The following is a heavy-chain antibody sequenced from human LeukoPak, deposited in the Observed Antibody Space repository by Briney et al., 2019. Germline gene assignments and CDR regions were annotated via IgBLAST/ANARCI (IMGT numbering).Heavy chain of an antibody. CDR1: GYSFSTYW. CDR3: ARDTSGYYFLDL. Sequence: GESLKISCQGSGYSFSTYWITWVRQMPGKGLEWMGIIYPGDSDTRYSPSFQGQVTISTDESVSAAYLQWTSLRASDTAIYYCARDTSGYYFLDLWGRGTLVIVSS. J-gene: IGHJ2*01. V-gene: IGHV5-51*01. D-gene: IGHD3-22*01. CDR2: IYPGDSDT.